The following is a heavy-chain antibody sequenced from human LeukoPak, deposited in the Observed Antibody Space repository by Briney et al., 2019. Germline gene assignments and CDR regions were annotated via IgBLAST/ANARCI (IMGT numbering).Heavy chain of an antibody. J-gene: IGHJ4*02. CDR1: GYTFTGYY. CDR2: INPNSGGT. V-gene: IGHV1-2*02. D-gene: IGHD3-16*02. CDR3: ARAFGGVIVLGY. Sequence: ASVKVSCKASGYTFTGYYMHWVRQAPGQGLEWMGWINPNSGGTNYAQKFQGRVTMTRDTSISTAYMELSRLRSDDTAVYYCARAFGGVIVLGYWGQGTLVTVSS.